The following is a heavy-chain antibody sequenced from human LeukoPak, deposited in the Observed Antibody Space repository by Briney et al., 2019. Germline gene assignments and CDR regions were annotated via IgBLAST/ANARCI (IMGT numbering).Heavy chain of an antibody. V-gene: IGHV1-2*04. CDR2: INPNSGGT. CDR1: GYTFTGYY. J-gene: IGHJ4*02. D-gene: IGHD3-3*01. CDR3: ARGFFPAYYFDY. Sequence: GASVKVSCKASGYTFTGYYMHWVRQAPGQGLEWMGWINPNSGGTNYAQKFQGWVTMTRDTSISTAYMELSRLRSDGTAVYYCARGFFPAYYFDYWGQGTLVTVSS.